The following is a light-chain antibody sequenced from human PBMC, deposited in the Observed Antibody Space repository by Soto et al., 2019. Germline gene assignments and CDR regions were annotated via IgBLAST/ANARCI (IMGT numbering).Light chain of an antibody. Sequence: SYELTQPPSVSVAPGKTARITCGGNNIGSKSVHWYQQKPGQAPVLVIYYDSDRPSGIPERFSGSNSGNTATLTISMVEAGDEADYYCQVWDSSSVVFGGGTKLTVL. CDR1: NIGSKS. CDR3: QVWDSSSVV. V-gene: IGLV3-21*04. J-gene: IGLJ2*01. CDR2: YDS.